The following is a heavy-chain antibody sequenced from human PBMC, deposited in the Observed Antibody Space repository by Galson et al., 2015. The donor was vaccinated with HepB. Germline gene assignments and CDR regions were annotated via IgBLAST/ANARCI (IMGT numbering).Heavy chain of an antibody. D-gene: IGHD1-1*01. CDR2: IGVNPGNT. CDR3: AKGTTNIDY. V-gene: IGHV3-23*01. J-gene: IGHJ4*02. CDR1: GFTFSSLG. Sequence: SLRLSCAASGFTFSSLGMTWVRQAPGKGLECVSAIGVNPGNTDYADSVRGRFTISRDNSKNMSYLQMNNLRAEDTAVYYCAKGTTNIDYWGQGTLVTVSS.